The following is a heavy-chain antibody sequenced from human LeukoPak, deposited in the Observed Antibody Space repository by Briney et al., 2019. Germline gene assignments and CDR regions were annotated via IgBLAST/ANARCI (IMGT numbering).Heavy chain of an antibody. D-gene: IGHD2-21*02. CDR2: ISGSGGTT. V-gene: IGHV3-23*01. Sequence: GGSLRLSCAASEFTFSSYAMSWVRQAPGKGLEWVSAISGSGGTTYYADSVKGRFTISRDNSKNTTYLQMNSLRAEDTAVYYCARCGGDCPPFDYWGQGTLVTVSS. CDR3: ARCGGDCPPFDY. CDR1: EFTFSSYA. J-gene: IGHJ4*02.